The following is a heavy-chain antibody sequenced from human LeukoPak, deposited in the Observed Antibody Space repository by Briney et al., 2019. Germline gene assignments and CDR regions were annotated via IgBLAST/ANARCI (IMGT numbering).Heavy chain of an antibody. J-gene: IGHJ1*01. Sequence: ASVKVSCKASGYSFTVYYIHWVRQAPGQGLEWMAWINPNSGDTNFAQKFQGRVTMTRDTSISTVYMELSRLRSDDTAVFFCARGYYDSSDFEYFQHWGQGTLVTVSS. CDR3: ARGYYDSSDFEYFQH. CDR1: GYSFTVYY. CDR2: INPNSGDT. V-gene: IGHV1-2*02. D-gene: IGHD3-22*01.